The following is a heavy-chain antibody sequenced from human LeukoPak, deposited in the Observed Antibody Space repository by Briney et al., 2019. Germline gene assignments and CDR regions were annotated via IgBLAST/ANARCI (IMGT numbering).Heavy chain of an antibody. D-gene: IGHD3-10*01. V-gene: IGHV3-21*04. Sequence: GGSLRLSCAASGFTFSSYSMNWVRQAPGKGLEWVSSISSSSSSYIYYADSVKGRFTISRDNAKNSLYLQMNSLRAEDTAVYYCARDLLVREIRGGDHWGQGTLVTVSS. J-gene: IGHJ4*02. CDR2: ISSSSSSYI. CDR1: GFTFSSYS. CDR3: ARDLLVREIRGGDH.